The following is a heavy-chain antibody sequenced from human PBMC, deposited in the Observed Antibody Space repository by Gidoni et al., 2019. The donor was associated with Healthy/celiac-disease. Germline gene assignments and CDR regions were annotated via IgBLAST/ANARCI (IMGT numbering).Heavy chain of an antibody. Sequence: EVQLLESGGGVVQPGGSLRLSCAASGFTFSSYAMSWVRQAPGKGLEWVSAISGSGGSTYYADSVKGRFTISRDNSKNTLYLQMNSLRAEDTAVYYCAKDRILTGYYIRFGLDYWGQGTLVTVSS. D-gene: IGHD3-9*01. J-gene: IGHJ4*02. V-gene: IGHV3-23*01. CDR3: AKDRILTGYYIRFGLDY. CDR2: ISGSGGST. CDR1: GFTFSSYA.